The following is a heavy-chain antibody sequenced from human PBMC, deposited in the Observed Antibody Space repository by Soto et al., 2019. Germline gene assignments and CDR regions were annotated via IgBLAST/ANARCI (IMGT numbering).Heavy chain of an antibody. D-gene: IGHD2-15*01. CDR2: IWYDGSNK. V-gene: IGHV3-33*01. Sequence: GGSLRLSCAASGFTFSSYGMHWVRQAPGKGLEWVAVIWYDGSNKYYADSVKGRFTISRDNSKNTLYLQMNSLRAEDTAVYYCARYCRGGSCYPSRPDAFDIWGQGTMVTVSS. CDR1: GFTFSSYG. J-gene: IGHJ3*02. CDR3: ARYCRGGSCYPSRPDAFDI.